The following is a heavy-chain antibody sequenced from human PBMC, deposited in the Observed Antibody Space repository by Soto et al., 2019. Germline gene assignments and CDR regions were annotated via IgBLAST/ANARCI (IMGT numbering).Heavy chain of an antibody. J-gene: IGHJ4*02. V-gene: IGHV1-18*01. CDR2: ISSYNGNT. D-gene: IGHD2-15*01. CDR1: GYTFTSYG. CDR3: ARDRYCSGGSCYHCDY. Sequence: QVQLVQSGAEVKKPGASVKVSCKASGYTFTSYGISWVRQAPGQGLEWMGWISSYNGNTNYAQKLQGRVTMDTDTSTSTADMELRSLRSVVTAVDYCARDRYCSGGSCYHCDYWGQGTLVTDSS.